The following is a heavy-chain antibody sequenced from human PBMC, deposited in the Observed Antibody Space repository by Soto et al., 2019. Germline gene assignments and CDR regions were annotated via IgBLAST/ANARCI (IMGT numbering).Heavy chain of an antibody. J-gene: IGHJ5*02. Sequence: ASVKVSCKASGYTFTSYYMHWVRQAPGQGLEWMGIINPSGGSTSYAQKFQGRVTMTRDTSTSTVYMELSSLRSEDTAVYYCARDRTMVRGPSRFDPWGQGTLVTVSS. V-gene: IGHV1-46*01. CDR1: GYTFTSYY. CDR2: INPSGGST. CDR3: ARDRTMVRGPSRFDP. D-gene: IGHD3-10*01.